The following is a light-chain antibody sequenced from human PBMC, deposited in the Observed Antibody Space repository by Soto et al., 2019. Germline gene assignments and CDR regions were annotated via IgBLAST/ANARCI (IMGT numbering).Light chain of an antibody. J-gene: IGKJ4*01. CDR1: QSISNSY. CDR2: GAS. V-gene: IGKV3D-20*02. CDR3: QQRNKWPPVT. Sequence: EIVLTQSPGTLSLSPGERATLSCRASQSISNSYLAWYQQKPGQAPRLLISGASSRATGIPDRFSGSGSGTDFTLTISRLEPEDFAVYYCQQRNKWPPVTFGGGTRVEIK.